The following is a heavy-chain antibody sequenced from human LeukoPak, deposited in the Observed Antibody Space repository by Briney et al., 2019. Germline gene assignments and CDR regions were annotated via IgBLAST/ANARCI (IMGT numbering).Heavy chain of an antibody. J-gene: IGHJ4*02. D-gene: IGHD6-13*01. CDR2: IYSGGST. CDR3: ARGRAAAGRDFDY. Sequence: GGSLRLSCAASGLTFSRYWMHWVRQAPGKGLVWVSVIYSGGSTYYADSVKGRFTISRDNSKNTLYLQMNSLRAEDTAVYYCARGRAAAGRDFDYWGQGTLVTVSS. V-gene: IGHV3-66*01. CDR1: GLTFSRYW.